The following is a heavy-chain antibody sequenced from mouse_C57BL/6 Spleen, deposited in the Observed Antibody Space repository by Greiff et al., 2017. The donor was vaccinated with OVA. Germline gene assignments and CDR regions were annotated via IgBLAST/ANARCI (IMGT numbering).Heavy chain of an antibody. CDR3: AREDSSGYGCAY. D-gene: IGHD3-2*02. CDR2: ILPSIGRT. Sequence: QVQLQQSGSELRSPGSSVQLSCKDFDSEVFPIAYMSWVRQKPGHGFEWIGGILPSIGRTIYGEKFEDKATLDADTLSNTAYLELNSLTSEDSAIYYCAREDSSGYGCAYWGQGTLVTVSA. V-gene: IGHV15-2*01. CDR1: DSEVFPIAY. J-gene: IGHJ3*01.